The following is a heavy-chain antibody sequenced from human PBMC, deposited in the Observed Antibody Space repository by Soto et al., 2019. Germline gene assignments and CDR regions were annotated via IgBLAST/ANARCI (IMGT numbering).Heavy chain of an antibody. CDR3: ARGPSADKVDC. J-gene: IGHJ4*02. CDR2: IYNSGST. D-gene: IGHD2-15*01. Sequence: QVQLQESGPGLVKPSQTLSLTCAVSGGFITSGDYYWSWIRQPPGKGLEWIGHIYNSGSTYNNPSLKSRASXSXDTSNNQFSRNLSSMTAADTAVYDCARGPSADKVDCWGQGILVTVSS. CDR1: GGFITSGDYY. V-gene: IGHV4-30-4*01.